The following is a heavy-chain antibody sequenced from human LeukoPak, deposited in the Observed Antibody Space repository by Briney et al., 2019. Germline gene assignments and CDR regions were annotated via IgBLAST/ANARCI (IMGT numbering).Heavy chain of an antibody. V-gene: IGHV1-18*01. Sequence: ASVKVSCTASGYTFTSYGISWGRQAPGQGLEWMGWISAYNGNTNYAQKLQGRVTMTTDTSTSTAYMERRSLRSDDTAVYYCAREVHGSGRYSGYYYYYMDVWGKGTTVTISS. CDR3: AREVHGSGRYSGYYYYYMDV. CDR2: ISAYNGNT. CDR1: GYTFTSYG. D-gene: IGHD3-10*01. J-gene: IGHJ6*03.